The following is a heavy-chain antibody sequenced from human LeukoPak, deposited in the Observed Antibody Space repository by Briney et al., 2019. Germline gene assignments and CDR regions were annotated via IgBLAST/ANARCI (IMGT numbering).Heavy chain of an antibody. CDR2: IYYSGST. Sequence: SETLSLTCTVSGGSISSYYWSWIRQPPGKGLEWIGYIYYSGSTNYNPSLKSRVTISVDTSKNQFSLKLSSVTAADTAVYYCARRITMVRGVIVFSDWGQGTLVTVSS. J-gene: IGHJ4*02. CDR3: ARRITMVRGVIVFSD. D-gene: IGHD3-10*01. V-gene: IGHV4-59*08. CDR1: GGSISSYY.